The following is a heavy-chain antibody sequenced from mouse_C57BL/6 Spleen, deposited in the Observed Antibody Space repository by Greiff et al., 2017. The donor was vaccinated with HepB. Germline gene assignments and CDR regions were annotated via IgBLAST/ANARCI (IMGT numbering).Heavy chain of an antibody. D-gene: IGHD1-1*02. CDR1: GYAFSSSW. V-gene: IGHV1-82*01. J-gene: IGHJ4*01. CDR3: ARGWYILYYAMDY. Sequence: VQLQQSGPELVKPGASVTISCKASGYAFSSSWMNWVKQRPGQGLEWIGRIYPGAGDTNYNGKFKGKATLTADKSSSTAYRQLSSLTSEDSAVYCCARGWYILYYAMDYWGEGTSVTVSS. CDR2: IYPGAGDT.